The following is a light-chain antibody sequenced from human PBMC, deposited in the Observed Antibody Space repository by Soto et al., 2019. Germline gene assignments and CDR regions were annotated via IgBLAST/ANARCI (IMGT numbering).Light chain of an antibody. CDR2: DVS. J-gene: IGLJ2*01. CDR1: SSDVGGYNY. CDR3: CSYAGSYTYV. V-gene: IGLV2-11*01. Sequence: QSALTQPRSVSGSPGQSVTISCTGTSSDVGGYNYVSWYQHYPGKAPELMIYDVSKRTSGVPDRFSGSKSGNTASLTISGLQAEDEADYYCCSYAGSYTYVFGGGTKLTVL.